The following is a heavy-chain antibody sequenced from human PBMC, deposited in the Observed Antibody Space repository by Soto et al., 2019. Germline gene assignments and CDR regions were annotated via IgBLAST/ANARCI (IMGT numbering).Heavy chain of an antibody. CDR3: ARAIAVAGTNPWGFDY. CDR2: INAGNGNT. Sequence: QVQLVQSGAEVKKPGASVKVSCKASGYTFTSYAMHWVRQAPGQRLEWMGWINAGNGNTKYSQKFQGRVTITRDTSASTAYMELSSLRSEDTAVYYCARAIAVAGTNPWGFDYWGQGTLVTVSS. CDR1: GYTFTSYA. V-gene: IGHV1-3*01. D-gene: IGHD6-19*01. J-gene: IGHJ4*02.